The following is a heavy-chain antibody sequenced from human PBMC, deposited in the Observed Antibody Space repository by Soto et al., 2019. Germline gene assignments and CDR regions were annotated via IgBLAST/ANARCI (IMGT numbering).Heavy chain of an antibody. J-gene: IGHJ4*02. D-gene: IGHD4-17*01. Sequence: PGGSLRLSCAASGFTFSSYGMHWVRQAPGKGLEWVAVISYDGSNKYYADSVKGRFTISRDNSKNTLYLQMNSLRAEDTAVYYCAKDWFRTVTNSYFDYWGQGTLVTVSS. CDR1: GFTFSSYG. V-gene: IGHV3-30*18. CDR2: ISYDGSNK. CDR3: AKDWFRTVTNSYFDY.